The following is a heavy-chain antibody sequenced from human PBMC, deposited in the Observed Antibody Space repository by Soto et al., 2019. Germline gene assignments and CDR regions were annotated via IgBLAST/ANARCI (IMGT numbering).Heavy chain of an antibody. CDR1: GVSVSINSAA. J-gene: IGHJ6*02. CDR3: ARDGYYGSGGYYYYYGMDV. V-gene: IGHV6-1*01. CDR2: TYYRSKWYN. D-gene: IGHD3-10*01. Sequence: SQTLSLTCAISGVSVSINSAAWNWIRQSPSRGLEWLGRTYYRSKWYNDYAVSVKSRITINPDTSKNQFSLQLNSVTPEDTAVYYCARDGYYGSGGYYYYYGMDVWGQGTTVTVSS.